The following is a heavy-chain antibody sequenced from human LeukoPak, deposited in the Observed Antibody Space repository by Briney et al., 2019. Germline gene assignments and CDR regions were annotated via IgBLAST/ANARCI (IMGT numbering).Heavy chain of an antibody. CDR1: GYTFTGYY. D-gene: IGHD3-3*01. CDR2: INPNSGGT. CDR3: ARGGTYDFWSDYPSAGLDV. V-gene: IGHV1-2*02. Sequence: GASVKVSCKASGYTFTGYYLRWVRQAPGQGLEWMGWINPNSGGTNYAQKFQGRVTLTRDTSISTASMELSRLTSDDTAVYYCARGGTYDFWSDYPSAGLDVWGQGTTVTVSS. J-gene: IGHJ6*02.